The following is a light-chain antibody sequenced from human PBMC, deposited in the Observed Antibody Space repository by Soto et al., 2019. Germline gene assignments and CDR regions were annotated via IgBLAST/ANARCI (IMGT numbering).Light chain of an antibody. Sequence: EIVLTQSPTTLSVSPGERGTLSFRTSQSVSSHVAWYQQKPGQAPRLLIHGASTRATAIPARFSGSGSGTEFTLTIISLQSEDLAVYHCQQYGSSPTFGQGTKVDIK. J-gene: IGKJ1*01. CDR1: QSVSSH. CDR3: QQYGSSPT. V-gene: IGKV3-15*01. CDR2: GAS.